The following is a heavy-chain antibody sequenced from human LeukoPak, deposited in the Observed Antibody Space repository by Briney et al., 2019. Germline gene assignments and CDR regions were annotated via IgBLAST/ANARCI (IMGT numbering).Heavy chain of an antibody. D-gene: IGHD3-10*01. Sequence: GGSLRLSCAASGFTFSNYAMNWVRQVRGEGRGWVSGISGSDGSTYYADSVKGRFTISRDNSKNTLSLQMNSLRAEDTAVYHCAKGPGPGSWLVDVWGKGTTVTVSS. CDR2: ISGSDGST. J-gene: IGHJ6*04. CDR3: AKGPGPGSWLVDV. V-gene: IGHV3-23*01. CDR1: GFTFSNYA.